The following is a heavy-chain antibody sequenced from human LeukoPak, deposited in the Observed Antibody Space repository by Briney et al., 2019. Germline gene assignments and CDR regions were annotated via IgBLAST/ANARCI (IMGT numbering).Heavy chain of an antibody. Sequence: GSLRLSCVASGLSVSSNYMSWVRQAPGKGLEWVSVIYRDGSSYYAESVKGRFNISRDNSKNTLYIQMNSLRAEDTAVYYCARSFYDILIGYYQYFDYWGQGTLVTASS. V-gene: IGHV3-66*01. D-gene: IGHD3-9*01. CDR2: IYRDGSS. J-gene: IGHJ4*02. CDR3: ARSFYDILIGYYQYFDY. CDR1: GLSVSSNY.